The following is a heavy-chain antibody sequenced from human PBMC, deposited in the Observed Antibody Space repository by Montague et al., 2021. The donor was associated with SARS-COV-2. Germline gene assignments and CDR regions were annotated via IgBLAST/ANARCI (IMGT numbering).Heavy chain of an antibody. CDR1: GDSVPRNNPA. D-gene: IGHD1-7*01. CDR3: ARGWNYAFDI. CDR2: TYYGSSWNT. J-gene: IGHJ3*02. V-gene: IGHV6-1*01. Sequence: CAISGDSVPRNNPAWNWIRQSPSRGLEWLGRTYYGSSWNTDYAVSVKSRTTISPDTSKNQFSLHLNSVTPEDTAVYYCARGWNYAFDIWSQGTMVTVSS.